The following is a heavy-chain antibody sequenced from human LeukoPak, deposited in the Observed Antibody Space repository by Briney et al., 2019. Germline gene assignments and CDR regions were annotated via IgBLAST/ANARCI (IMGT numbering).Heavy chain of an antibody. CDR1: GFTFSSYA. CDR2: ISGSGGST. J-gene: IGHJ3*02. Sequence: GGSLRLSCAASGFTFSSYAMSWVRQAPGKGLEWVSAISGSGGSTYYADSVKGRFTISRDNSKNTLYLRMNSLRAEDTAVYYCAKGGTTYYDFWSGYSGSYDAFDIWGQGTMVTVSS. CDR3: AKGGTTYYDFWSGYSGSYDAFDI. D-gene: IGHD3-3*01. V-gene: IGHV3-23*01.